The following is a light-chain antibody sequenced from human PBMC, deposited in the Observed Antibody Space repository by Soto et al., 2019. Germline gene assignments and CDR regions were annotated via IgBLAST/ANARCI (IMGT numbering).Light chain of an antibody. CDR2: RNN. V-gene: IGLV1-47*01. Sequence: QSVLTQPPSASGTTGQRVTISCSGSSSNIGSSYVYWYQHLPGTAPKLLVNRNNERPSGVPDRFSGSKSGTSASLAITEIRSEDEADYYCAAWDDSLSGYVFGTGTKLTVL. J-gene: IGLJ1*01. CDR1: SSNIGSSY. CDR3: AAWDDSLSGYV.